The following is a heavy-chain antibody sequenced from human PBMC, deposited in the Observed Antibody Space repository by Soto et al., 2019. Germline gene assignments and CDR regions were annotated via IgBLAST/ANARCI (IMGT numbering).Heavy chain of an antibody. J-gene: IGHJ4*02. CDR1: GFTFSSYA. Sequence: GGSLRLSCAASGFTFSSYAMSWVRQAPGKGLEWVSAISGSGGSTYYAASVKGRFTISRDSSKNTLYLLMNSLSAEDTALYYCAKFHGSGTYHSFPDYWGQGTLVTVSS. D-gene: IGHD3-10*01. V-gene: IGHV3-23*01. CDR2: ISGSGGST. CDR3: AKFHGSGTYHSFPDY.